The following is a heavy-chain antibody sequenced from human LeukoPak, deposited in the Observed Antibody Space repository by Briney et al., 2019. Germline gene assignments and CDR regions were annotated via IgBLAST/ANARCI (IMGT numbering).Heavy chain of an antibody. D-gene: IGHD5-24*01. CDR3: AREGPVEMATLKGIHYYYGMDV. CDR1: GFTFSSYA. CDR2: ISYVGSNK. Sequence: GRSLRLSCAASGFTFSSYAMHWVRQAPGKGLEWVAVISYVGSNKYYADSVKGRFTISRDNSKNTLYLQMNSLRAEDTAVYYCAREGPVEMATLKGIHYYYGMDVWGQGTTVTVSS. V-gene: IGHV3-30-3*01. J-gene: IGHJ6*02.